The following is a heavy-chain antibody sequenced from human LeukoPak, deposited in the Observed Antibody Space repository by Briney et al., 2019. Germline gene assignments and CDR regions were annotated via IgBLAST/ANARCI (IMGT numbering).Heavy chain of an antibody. CDR2: IYYSGST. D-gene: IGHD3-10*01. CDR1: GGSISSSSYY. V-gene: IGHV4-39*01. J-gene: IGHJ4*02. CDR3: ARITMVRGVV. Sequence: SGTLSLTCTVSGGSISSSSYYWGWIRQPPGKGLEWIGSIYYSGSTYYNPSLKSRVTISVDTSKNQFSLKLSPVTAADTAVYYCARITMVRGVVWGQGTLVTVSS.